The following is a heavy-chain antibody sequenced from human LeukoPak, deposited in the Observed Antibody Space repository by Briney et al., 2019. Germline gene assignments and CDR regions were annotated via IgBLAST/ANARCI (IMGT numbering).Heavy chain of an antibody. D-gene: IGHD6-13*01. CDR1: LFTFSNTW. Sequence: GGSLRLSCAGSLFTFSNTWMSWGRQAPGKGQEGVGGIKSKTDCETTHQAAPVKGRFTISRDDSKITLYLQMNSLKTEDTAVYYCTTGLRAADTNWGMGTLVTVSS. CDR3: TTGLRAADTN. J-gene: IGHJ4*02. V-gene: IGHV3-15*01. CDR2: IKSKTDCETT.